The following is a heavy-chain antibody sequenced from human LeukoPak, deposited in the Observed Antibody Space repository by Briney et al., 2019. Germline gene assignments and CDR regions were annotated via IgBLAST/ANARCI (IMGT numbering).Heavy chain of an antibody. D-gene: IGHD2-15*01. CDR3: ARESNRRLHYYGIDV. Sequence: GGSLRLSCAASGFTFNTYWMNWVRQAPGKGLEWVANIKEDGRDKYYAESVKGRFTISKDNAKSSLYLQMNSLRAEDTAVYYCARESNRRLHYYGIDVWGLGTTVTVSS. V-gene: IGHV3-7*01. CDR2: IKEDGRDK. J-gene: IGHJ6*02. CDR1: GFTFNTYW.